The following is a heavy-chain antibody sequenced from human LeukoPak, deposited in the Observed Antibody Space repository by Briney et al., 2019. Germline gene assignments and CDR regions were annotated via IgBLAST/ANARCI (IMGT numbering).Heavy chain of an antibody. V-gene: IGHV3-30*04. CDR1: GFTFSSYA. D-gene: IGHD7-27*01. Sequence: PGGSLRLSCAASGFTFSSYAMHWVRQAPSKGLEWVAVISYDGSNKYYADSVKGRFTISRDNSKNTLYLQMNSLRAEDTAVYYCAREDAWHPGWGFDYWGQGTLVTVSS. J-gene: IGHJ4*02. CDR2: ISYDGSNK. CDR3: AREDAWHPGWGFDY.